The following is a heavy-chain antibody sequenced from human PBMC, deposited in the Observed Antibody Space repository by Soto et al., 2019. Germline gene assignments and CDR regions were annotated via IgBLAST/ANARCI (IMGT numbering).Heavy chain of an antibody. V-gene: IGHV3-23*01. CDR2: ISGGGSNT. Sequence: EVQLLESGGGLVQRGGSLRLSCAASGFPFSSYVMSWVRQAPGKGLEWVSGISGGGSNTFYADSVKGRFTISRDNSKNTVYLQMNSLRVEDTAVYYCAKTLYGGCDYWGRGTLVTVSS. J-gene: IGHJ4*02. D-gene: IGHD5-12*01. CDR3: AKTLYGGCDY. CDR1: GFPFSSYV.